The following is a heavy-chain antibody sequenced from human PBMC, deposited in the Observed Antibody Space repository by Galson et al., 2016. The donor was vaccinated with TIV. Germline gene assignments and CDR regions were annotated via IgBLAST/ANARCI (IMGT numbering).Heavy chain of an antibody. J-gene: IGHJ4*02. V-gene: IGHV3-23*01. CDR2: ITAGGENR. Sequence: SLRLSCAASGFSFIKYAMTWVRQAPGKGLEWVSGITAGGENRVYADSVKGRFTISRDNSKTTFFLQMTRLRAEDTAVYYCARVRGYCGGDCTNGYFDYWGQGTLVAVSS. CDR3: ARVRGYCGGDCTNGYFDY. CDR1: GFSFIKYA. D-gene: IGHD2-21*02.